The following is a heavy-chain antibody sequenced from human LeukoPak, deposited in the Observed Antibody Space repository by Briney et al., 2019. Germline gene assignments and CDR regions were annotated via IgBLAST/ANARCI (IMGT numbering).Heavy chain of an antibody. CDR1: DGSISSYY. CDR3: AREFYDFWSGPFDY. V-gene: IGHV4-59*01. Sequence: SETLSLTCTVSDGSISSYYWSWIRQPPGKGLEWIGYIYYSGSTNYNPSLKSRVTISVDTSKNQFSLKLSSVTAADTAVYYCAREFYDFWSGPFDYWGQGTLVTVSS. D-gene: IGHD3-3*01. J-gene: IGHJ4*02. CDR2: IYYSGST.